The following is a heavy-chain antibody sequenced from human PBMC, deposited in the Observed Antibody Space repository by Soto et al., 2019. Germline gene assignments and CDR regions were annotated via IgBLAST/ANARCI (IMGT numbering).Heavy chain of an antibody. CDR3: ASVRGGPHYNAFDI. CDR1: RYCSTSYW. CDR2: IDRSDSYT. D-gene: IGHD3-10*02. V-gene: IGHV5-10-1*01. J-gene: IGHJ3*02. Sequence: GEALEISWDSSRYCSTSYWMSSVPQVTGQGVEWRGEIDRSDSYTKFRPSFQGHVTISADKSISTAYLPWSSLKAAGSATYYWASVRGGPHYNAFDIWGQGTMVTVSS.